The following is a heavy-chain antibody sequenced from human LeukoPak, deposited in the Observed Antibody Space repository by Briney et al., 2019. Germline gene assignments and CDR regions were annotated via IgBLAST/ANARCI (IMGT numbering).Heavy chain of an antibody. Sequence: SETLSLTCTVSGGSISSYYWSWIRQPPGKGLEWIGYIYYSGSTNYNPSLKSRVTISVDKSKNQFSLKLSSVTAADTAVYYCARDRGYYDSSGYRYYYGMDVWGQGTTVTVSS. D-gene: IGHD3-22*01. V-gene: IGHV4-59*12. CDR1: GGSISSYY. J-gene: IGHJ6*02. CDR3: ARDRGYYDSSGYRYYYGMDV. CDR2: IYYSGST.